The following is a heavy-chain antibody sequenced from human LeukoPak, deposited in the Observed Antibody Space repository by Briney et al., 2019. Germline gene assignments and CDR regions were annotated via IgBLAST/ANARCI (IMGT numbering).Heavy chain of an antibody. D-gene: IGHD1-26*01. Sequence: PSETLSLTCSVSGGSVGTFHWHWIRQAPGKGLEWIGYIFTTEVTNYSPSLKSRVTISVDTSKNQFSLRLSSVTAADTAVYYCARSDGIVGEEAWFDPWGQGTLVTVSS. J-gene: IGHJ5*02. CDR1: GGSVGTFH. V-gene: IGHV4-4*09. CDR3: ARSDGIVGEEAWFDP. CDR2: IFTTEVT.